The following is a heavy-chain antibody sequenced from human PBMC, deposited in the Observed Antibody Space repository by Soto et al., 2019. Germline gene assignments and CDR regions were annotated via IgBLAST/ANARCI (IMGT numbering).Heavy chain of an antibody. J-gene: IGHJ4*02. CDR2: IYYSGNT. CDR1: GVAIRSYY. D-gene: IGHD6-19*01. Sequence: PSETLSLTCTVSGVAIRSYYWSWSRQPPGKGLEWIGYIYYSGNTNYNPSLKSRVTISVDTSKNHFSLKLSSVTAADTAVYYCARVTAPIAVAFDYWGQGTLVTVS. CDR3: ARVTAPIAVAFDY. V-gene: IGHV4-59*01.